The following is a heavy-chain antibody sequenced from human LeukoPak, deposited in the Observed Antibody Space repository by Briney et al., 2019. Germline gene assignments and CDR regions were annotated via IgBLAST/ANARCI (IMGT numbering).Heavy chain of an antibody. J-gene: IGHJ4*02. CDR1: GVTSNY. D-gene: IGHD6-6*01. CDR3: AGGGEAARSLVY. CDR2: IYNGGTT. Sequence: PGGSLRLSCAASGVTSNYMTWVRQAAGKGLEWVSVIYNGGTTYYADSVKGRFTISRDNSKSTLFVYLQMNSLRTDDTALYYCAGGGEAARSLVYWGQGPLVTVSS. V-gene: IGHV3-66*02.